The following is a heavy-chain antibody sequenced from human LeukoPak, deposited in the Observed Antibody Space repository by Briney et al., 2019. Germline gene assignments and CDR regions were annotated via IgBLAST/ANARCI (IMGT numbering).Heavy chain of an antibody. V-gene: IGHV4-38-2*01. CDR2: IHHSGDT. D-gene: IGHD2-21*01. J-gene: IGHJ4*02. CDR3: ARASNSGDYYFDY. CDR1: GYSISTSYY. Sequence: PAETLSLTFGVSGYSISTSYYWGWIRQPPGKGLEWIGTIHHSGDTYYNPSLKGRVTTSLDTSKNQFSLHLSSVTAADTALYYCARASNSGDYYFDYWGQGTLVTVSS.